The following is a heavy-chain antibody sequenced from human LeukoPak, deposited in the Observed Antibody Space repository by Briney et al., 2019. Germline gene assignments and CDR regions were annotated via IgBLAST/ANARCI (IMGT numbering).Heavy chain of an antibody. CDR2: INPSGGST. Sequence: ASVKVSCKASGYTFTSYYMHWVRQAPGQGLEWMGIINPSGGSTSYAQKFQGRVTMTRDMSTSTAYMELSSLRSEDTAVYYCASAAARWGFDYWGQGTLVTVSS. CDR3: ASAAARWGFDY. J-gene: IGHJ4*02. V-gene: IGHV1-46*01. D-gene: IGHD6-6*01. CDR1: GYTFTSYY.